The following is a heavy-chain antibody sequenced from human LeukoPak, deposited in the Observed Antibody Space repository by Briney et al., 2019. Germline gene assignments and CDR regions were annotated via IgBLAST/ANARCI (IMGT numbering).Heavy chain of an antibody. CDR3: AREGGPYRPLDY. Sequence: PSETLSLTCGVSGGSITNTNYWTWVRQPPGKGLEWIGEVNLHGSTNYNPSLMGRVAISVDKSENHIPLQLTSVTAADTAVYYCAREGGPYRPLDYSGQGTLVTVSS. J-gene: IGHJ4*02. CDR2: VNLHGST. V-gene: IGHV4-4*02. CDR1: GGSITNTNY.